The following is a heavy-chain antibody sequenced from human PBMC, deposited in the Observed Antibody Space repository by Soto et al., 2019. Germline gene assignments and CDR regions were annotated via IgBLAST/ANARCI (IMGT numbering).Heavy chain of an antibody. V-gene: IGHV3-30-3*01. J-gene: IGHJ4*02. CDR2: ISYDGSNK. Sequence: QVQLVESGGGVVQPGRSLRLSCTASGFTFSSYAMHWVRQAPGKGLEWVAVISYDGSNKYYADSVKGRFTISRDNSKNTLYLQMNSLRDEDTAVYYCARDKRDLRFLEWSYYFAYWGQGTLVTVSS. D-gene: IGHD3-3*01. CDR1: GFTFSSYA. CDR3: ARDKRDLRFLEWSYYFAY.